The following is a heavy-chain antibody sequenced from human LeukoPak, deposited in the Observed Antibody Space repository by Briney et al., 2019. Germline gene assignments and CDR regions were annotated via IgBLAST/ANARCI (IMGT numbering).Heavy chain of an antibody. V-gene: IGHV3-15*04. CDR3: TTGIRGD. CDR1: GFVFSGYW. J-gene: IGHJ4*02. Sequence: GGSLRLSCVGSGFVFSGYWMSWARQAPGKGLEWVGRIASKTDGGTTDYAAPVKGRFTISRDDSKNTLFLQMNSLKTEDTAVYYCTTGIRGDCGQGTLVTVSS. CDR2: IASKTDGGTT.